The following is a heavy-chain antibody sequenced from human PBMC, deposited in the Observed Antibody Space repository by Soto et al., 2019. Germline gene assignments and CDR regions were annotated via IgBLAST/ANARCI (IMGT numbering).Heavy chain of an antibody. Sequence: PGGSLRLSCAVSGLTFSTDEMNWVRQAPGNGLEWLAYISYTSTTIKYADSVKGRFAVSRDNAKKSLSLQMNNLRVEDTAVYYCVREGGSLAFDSWGQGTLVTVSS. J-gene: IGHJ4*02. CDR2: ISYTSTTI. CDR3: VREGGSLAFDS. CDR1: GLTFSTDE. D-gene: IGHD1-1*01. V-gene: IGHV3-48*03.